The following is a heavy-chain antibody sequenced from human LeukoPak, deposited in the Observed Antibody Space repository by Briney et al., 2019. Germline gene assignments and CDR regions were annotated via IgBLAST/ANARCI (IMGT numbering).Heavy chain of an antibody. D-gene: IGHD3-10*01. Sequence: GGSLRLSCAASGFTFSSYEMNWVRQAPGKGLEWVSYISSSGSTIYYADSVKGRFTISRDNSKNTLYLQMNSLRAEETPVYYCARGVSYLSAFDSWGQGTMVTVSS. J-gene: IGHJ3*02. CDR2: ISSSGSTI. CDR1: GFTFSSYE. V-gene: IGHV3-48*03. CDR3: ARGVSYLSAFDS.